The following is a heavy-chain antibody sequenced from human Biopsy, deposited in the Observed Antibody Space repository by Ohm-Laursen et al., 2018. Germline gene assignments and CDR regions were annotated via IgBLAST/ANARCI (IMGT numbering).Heavy chain of an antibody. CDR3: VTEVGGVSSWYNN. CDR1: GFTLSDYS. Sequence: SLRLSCAASGFTLSDYSMIWVRQAPGKGLDWVSYISSSGNTEKYADSVKGRFTISRDNAKQSVHLQMNSLRAEDTAVYYCVTEVGGVSSWYNNWGQGTLATVSS. CDR2: ISSSGNTE. V-gene: IGHV3-11*01. D-gene: IGHD6-13*01. J-gene: IGHJ4*02.